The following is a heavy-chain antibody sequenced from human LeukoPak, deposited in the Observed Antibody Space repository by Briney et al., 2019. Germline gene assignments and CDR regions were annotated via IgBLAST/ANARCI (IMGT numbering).Heavy chain of an antibody. CDR3: ARARDYFDY. J-gene: IGHJ4*02. CDR2: IYYSGST. CDR1: GGSISSYY. V-gene: IGHV4-59*01. Sequence: SETLSLTCTVSGGSISSYYWSWIRQPPGKGLKWIGYIYYSGSTNYNPSLKSRVTISVDTSKNQFSLKLSSVTAADTAVYYCARARDYFDYWGQGTLVTVSS.